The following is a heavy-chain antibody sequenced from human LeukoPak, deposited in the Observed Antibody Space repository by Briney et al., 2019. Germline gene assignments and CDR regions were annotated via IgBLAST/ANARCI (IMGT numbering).Heavy chain of an antibody. D-gene: IGHD3-22*01. V-gene: IGHV4-4*02. CDR2: ISHDGTT. CDR1: GGSIDITNY. CDR3: TREDRPFCPFAY. J-gene: IGHJ4*02. Sequence: SETLSLTCGVSGGSIDITNYWSWVRQAPGKGLEWIGEISHDGTTNYNPSLRSRVAMSLDRANNQFSLSLTSATAADTAVYYCTREDRPFCPFAYWGQGVLVTVSS.